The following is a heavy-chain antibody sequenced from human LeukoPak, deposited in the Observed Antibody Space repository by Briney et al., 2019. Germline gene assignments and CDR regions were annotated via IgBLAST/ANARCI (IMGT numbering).Heavy chain of an antibody. D-gene: IGHD1-26*01. V-gene: IGHV5-51*01. CDR3: ARHWAIVGATQNKWFDP. J-gene: IGHJ5*02. Sequence: PGESLKISCKGSGYSFTRYWIGWVRQMPGKGLEWMGNINPGDSDTRYSPSFQGQVTISADKSISTAYLQWSSLKASDTAMYYCARHWAIVGATQNKWFDPWGQGTLVTVSS. CDR2: INPGDSDT. CDR1: GYSFTRYW.